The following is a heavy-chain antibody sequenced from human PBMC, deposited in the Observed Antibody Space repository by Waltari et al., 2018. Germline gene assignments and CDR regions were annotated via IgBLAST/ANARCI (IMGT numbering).Heavy chain of an antibody. V-gene: IGHV1-8*02. CDR1: GYMYSCCD. Sequence: QGQLVQSGAEVKKPGASVKVSCRASGYMYSCCDINWVRQASGQGLEWMGWMNPNSGNTGYAKSFQGRVTMTRDTSTRTAYMELSNLRSDDTAVYYCARRQAKGLDPWGLGTTVIVSS. CDR3: ARRQAKGLDP. CDR2: MNPNSGNT. J-gene: IGHJ6*02.